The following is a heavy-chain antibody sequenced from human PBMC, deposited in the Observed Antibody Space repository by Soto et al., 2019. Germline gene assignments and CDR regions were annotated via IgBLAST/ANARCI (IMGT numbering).Heavy chain of an antibody. J-gene: IGHJ4*02. CDR3: VRVGSGSYYNGDY. CDR1: GGSFSGYY. V-gene: IGHV4-34*01. Sequence: PSETLSLTCAVYGGSFSGYYWSWIRQPPGKGLEWIGEINHSGSTNYNPSLKSRVTISVDTSKNQFSLKLSSVTAADTAVYYCVRVGSGSYYNGDYWGQGTLVTVYS. CDR2: INHSGST. D-gene: IGHD3-10*01.